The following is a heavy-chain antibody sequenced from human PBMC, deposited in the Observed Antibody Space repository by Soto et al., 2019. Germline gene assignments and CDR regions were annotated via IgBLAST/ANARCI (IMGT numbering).Heavy chain of an antibody. CDR2: IIPILGIA. CDR1: GGTFSSYT. J-gene: IGHJ4*02. CDR3: ARDPDYYGSGSYSF. V-gene: IGHV1-69*08. Sequence: QVQLVQSVAEVKKPGSSVKVSCKASGGTFSSYTISWVRQAPGQGLEWMGRIIPILGIANYAQKFQGRVTITADKSTSTAYMELSSLRSEDTAVYYCARDPDYYGSGSYSFWGQGTLVTVSS. D-gene: IGHD3-10*01.